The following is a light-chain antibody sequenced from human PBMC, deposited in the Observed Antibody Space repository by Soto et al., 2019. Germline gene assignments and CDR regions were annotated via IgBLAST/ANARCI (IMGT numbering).Light chain of an antibody. CDR2: DVT. J-gene: IGLJ3*02. Sequence: QSALTQPASVSGSPGQSITISCTGTSSDIGGYDYVSWYQQYPGKAPKVMIYDVTSRPSGVSDRFSGSKSGNTASLTVSGLQAEDEGDYYCASYRSGNTVVFGGGTKLTVL. CDR1: SSDIGGYDY. CDR3: ASYRSGNTVV. V-gene: IGLV2-14*03.